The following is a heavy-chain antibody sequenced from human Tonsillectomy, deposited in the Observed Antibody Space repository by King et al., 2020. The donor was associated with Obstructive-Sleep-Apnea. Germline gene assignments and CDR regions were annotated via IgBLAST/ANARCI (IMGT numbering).Heavy chain of an antibody. V-gene: IGHV3-30*02. CDR1: GFTFSSYG. Sequence: QVQLVESGGGVVQPGGSLRLSCAASGFTFSSYGMHWVRQAPGKGLEWVAFTQYDETDKYYADSVKGRFTISRDNSKNTLYLQMNSLRAEDTAVYYCANLRTPHYYDSSAYARGWDEPDYWGQGTLVTVSS. CDR3: ANLRTPHYYDSSAYARGWDEPDY. D-gene: IGHD3-22*01. J-gene: IGHJ4*02. CDR2: TQYDETDK.